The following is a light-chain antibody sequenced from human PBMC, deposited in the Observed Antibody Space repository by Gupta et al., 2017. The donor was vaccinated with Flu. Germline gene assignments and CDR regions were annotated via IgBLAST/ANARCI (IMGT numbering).Light chain of an antibody. CDR3: ASWDDSLSGQLV. CDR2: VNN. CDR1: SSSIGSNT. V-gene: IGLV1-44*01. J-gene: IGLJ2*01. Sequence: QSGLTQPPSASGTPGQRVSISCSGSSSSIGSNTVNWYQHLPGTAPNLLIYVNNQRPSGVPDRFSGYKSGTSASLAISGLQAGDEADYYCASWDDSLSGQLVFGGGTKLTVL.